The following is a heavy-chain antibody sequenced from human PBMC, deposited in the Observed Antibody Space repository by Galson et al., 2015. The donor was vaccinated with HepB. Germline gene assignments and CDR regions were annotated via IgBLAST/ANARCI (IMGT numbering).Heavy chain of an antibody. CDR2: ISGSGGST. V-gene: IGHV3-23*01. Sequence: SLRLSCAASGFTFSSYAMSWVRQAPGKGLEWVSAISGSGGSTYYADSVKGRFTISRDNSKNTLYLQMNSLRAEDTAVYYCAKVGLPVKKIVAVADRDCYYYYMDVWGKGTTVTVSS. CDR3: AKVGLPVKKIVAVADRDCYYYYMDV. D-gene: IGHD6-19*01. J-gene: IGHJ6*03. CDR1: GFTFSSYA.